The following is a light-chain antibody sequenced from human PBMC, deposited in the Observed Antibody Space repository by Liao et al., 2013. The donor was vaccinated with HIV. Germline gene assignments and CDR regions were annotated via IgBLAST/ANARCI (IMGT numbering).Light chain of an antibody. V-gene: IGLV3-25*03. Sequence: SYELTQPPSVSVSPGQTARITCSGDALPNLFAYWYQQKPGQAPVLVIYKDSERPSGIPERFSGSSSGTTVTLTISGVQAEDEADYYCQSTDSSGTVVFGGGTKLTVL. CDR1: ALPNLF. J-gene: IGLJ2*01. CDR2: KDS. CDR3: QSTDSSGTVV.